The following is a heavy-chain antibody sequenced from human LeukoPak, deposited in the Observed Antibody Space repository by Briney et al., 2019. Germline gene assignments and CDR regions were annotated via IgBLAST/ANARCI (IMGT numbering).Heavy chain of an antibody. Sequence: SQTLSLTCTISGGSISSYYWSWIRQPPGKGLEWIGYIYYSGSTNYNPSPKSRVTISVDTSKNQFSLKLSSVTAADTAVYYCATGYGSVFDYWGQGTLVTVSS. V-gene: IGHV4-59*08. CDR1: GGSISSYY. CDR2: IYYSGST. D-gene: IGHD3-10*01. CDR3: ATGYGSVFDY. J-gene: IGHJ4*02.